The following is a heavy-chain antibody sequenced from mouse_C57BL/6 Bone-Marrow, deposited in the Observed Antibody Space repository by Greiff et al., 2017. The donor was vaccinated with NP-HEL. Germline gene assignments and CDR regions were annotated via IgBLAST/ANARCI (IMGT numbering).Heavy chain of an antibody. J-gene: IGHJ1*03. V-gene: IGHV1-82*01. CDR2: IYPGDGDT. CDR3: ATGYSNYGWYFDV. D-gene: IGHD2-5*01. Sequence: VQLQQSGPELVKPGASVKISCKASGYAFSSSWMNWVKQRPGKGLEWIGRIYPGDGDTNYNGKFKGKATLTADKSSSTAYMQLSSLTSEDSAVYFCATGYSNYGWYFDVWGTGTKVTVSS. CDR1: GYAFSSSW.